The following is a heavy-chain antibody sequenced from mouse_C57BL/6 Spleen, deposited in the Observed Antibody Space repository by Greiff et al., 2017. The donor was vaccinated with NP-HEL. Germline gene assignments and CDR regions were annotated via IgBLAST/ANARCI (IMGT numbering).Heavy chain of an antibody. J-gene: IGHJ4*01. D-gene: IGHD2-4*01. CDR3: ARWRYDYDYAMDY. V-gene: IGHV1-26*01. Sequence: EVQLQQSGPELVKPGASVKISCKASGYTFTDYYMNWVKQSHGKSLEWIGDINPNNGGTSYNQKFKGKATLTVDKSSSTAYMELRSLTSEDSAVYYCARWRYDYDYAMDYWGQGTSVTVSS. CDR1: GYTFTDYY. CDR2: INPNNGGT.